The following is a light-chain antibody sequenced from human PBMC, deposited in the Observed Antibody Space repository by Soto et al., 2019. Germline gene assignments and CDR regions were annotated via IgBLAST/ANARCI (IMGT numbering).Light chain of an antibody. CDR1: RSDVGNYNF. J-gene: IGLJ1*01. V-gene: IGLV2-14*03. Sequence: QSVLTQPASVSGSPGQSITISCTGTRSDVGNYNFVSWYQHRPGKAPKLIIYDVGSRPSGVSNRFSGSKSGNTASLAIYGLQAEDEADYYCCSYTRYHPRFYVFGTGTRVTVL. CDR3: CSYTRYHPRFYV. CDR2: DVG.